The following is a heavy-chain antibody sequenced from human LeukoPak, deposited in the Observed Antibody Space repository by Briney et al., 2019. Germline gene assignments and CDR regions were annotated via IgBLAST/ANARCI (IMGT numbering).Heavy chain of an antibody. Sequence: GASVKVSCKASGYTFTSYGISWVRQAPGQGLEWMGWISANDGNTDYPQKLQGRVTMTTDTSTSTAYMELRSLRSDDTAVYYCARERSRYSGYDLVYWGQGTVVTVSS. CDR2: ISANDGNT. CDR3: ARERSRYSGYDLVY. J-gene: IGHJ4*02. D-gene: IGHD5-12*01. V-gene: IGHV1-18*01. CDR1: GYTFTSYG.